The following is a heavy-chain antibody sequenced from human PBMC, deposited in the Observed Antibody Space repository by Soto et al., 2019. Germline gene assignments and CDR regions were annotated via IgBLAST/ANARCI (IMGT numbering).Heavy chain of an antibody. Sequence: EVQLLESGGGLVQPGGSLRLSCAASGFTFYSYAMSWVRQAPGKGLEWVSAISGSGGGTYYADSVRGRFTISRDSSRNTLYLQMNSLRAEDTAVYYRAKDAYLWYFDLWRRGTLVTVSS. CDR1: GFTFYSYA. V-gene: IGHV3-23*01. J-gene: IGHJ2*01. CDR2: ISGSGGGT. D-gene: IGHD3-16*01. CDR3: AKDAYLWYFDL.